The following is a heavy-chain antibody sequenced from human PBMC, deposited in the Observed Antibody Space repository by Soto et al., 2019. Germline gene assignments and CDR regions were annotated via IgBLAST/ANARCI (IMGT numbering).Heavy chain of an antibody. D-gene: IGHD2-15*01. CDR3: VRSFFCSGGSCYSISSH. V-gene: IGHV3-66*01. CDR2: IYTGGGT. J-gene: IGHJ4*02. CDR1: GFTFSSND. Sequence: EVQLVESGGGLVQPGGSLRLSCAPSGFTFSSNDMSWVRQAPGKGLEWVSVIYTGGGTYYADSVKGRFTISRDNSKNTLYLQMNSLRDEDTAVYYCVRSFFCSGGSCYSISSHWGQGTLVTVSS.